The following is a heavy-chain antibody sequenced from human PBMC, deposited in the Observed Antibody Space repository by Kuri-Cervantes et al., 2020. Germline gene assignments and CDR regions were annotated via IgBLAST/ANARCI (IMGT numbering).Heavy chain of an antibody. V-gene: IGHV3-9*01. CDR3: ARALYGSGSQFDY. D-gene: IGHD3-10*01. Sequence: SLKISCAASGFTFDDYAMHWVRQAPGKGLEWVSGISWNSGSIGYADSVKGRFTIPRDNAKNSLYLQMNSLRAEDTAVYYCARALYGSGSQFDYWGQGTLVTVSS. J-gene: IGHJ4*02. CDR2: ISWNSGSI. CDR1: GFTFDDYA.